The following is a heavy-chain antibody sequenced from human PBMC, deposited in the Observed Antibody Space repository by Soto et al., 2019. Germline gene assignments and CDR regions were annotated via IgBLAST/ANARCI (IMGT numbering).Heavy chain of an antibody. CDR1: GGSISSYY. V-gene: IGHV4-4*07. J-gene: IGHJ6*02. Sequence: QVQLQESGPGLVKPSETLSLTCTVSGGSISSYYWSWIRQPAGKGLEWIGRIYTSGSTNYNPSLKSRVTMSVDTSKNQFSLKLGSVTAADTAVYYCASIAVAGTDYYYGMDVWGQGTTVTVSS. D-gene: IGHD6-19*01. CDR2: IYTSGST. CDR3: ASIAVAGTDYYYGMDV.